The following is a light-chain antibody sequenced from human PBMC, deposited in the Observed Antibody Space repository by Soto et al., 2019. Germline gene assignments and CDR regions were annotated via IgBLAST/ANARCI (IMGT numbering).Light chain of an antibody. Sequence: QSVLTQPPSASGTPGQRVTISCSGSGSSIGTNTVNWYRQLPGTAPKLLIYRNNQRPSGVPDRFSGSKSGTSASLAISGLRSEDEADYYCAAWDDSLSALVFGGGTKLTVL. CDR2: RNN. CDR3: AAWDDSLSALV. CDR1: GSSIGTNT. J-gene: IGLJ2*01. V-gene: IGLV1-47*01.